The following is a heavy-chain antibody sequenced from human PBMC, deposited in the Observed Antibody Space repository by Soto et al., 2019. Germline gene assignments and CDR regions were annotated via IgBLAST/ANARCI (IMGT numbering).Heavy chain of an antibody. V-gene: IGHV1-46*01. CDR2: INPSGGST. CDR3: ARGWTSYDFWSGYKNWFDP. D-gene: IGHD3-3*01. CDR1: GYTFTSYY. Sequence: ASVKVSCKASGYTFTSYYMHWVRQAPGQGLEWMGIINPSGGSTSYAQKFQGRVTMTRDTSTSTVYMELSSLRSEDTAVYYRARGWTSYDFWSGYKNWFDPWGQGTLVTVSS. J-gene: IGHJ5*02.